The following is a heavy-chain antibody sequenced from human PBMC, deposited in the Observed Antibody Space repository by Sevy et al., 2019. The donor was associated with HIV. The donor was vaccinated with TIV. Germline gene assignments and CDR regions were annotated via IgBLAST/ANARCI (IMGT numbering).Heavy chain of an antibody. J-gene: IGHJ3*01. CDR3: ARACTAAGYKSGPIDAFDV. Sequence: GESLRLSCAASGFTFSTYDMHWVRQVAGEGLEWVSGIGTLLDTYYAASVKGRFIISRDNAKNSLFLQMNSLRAGDTAIYYCARACTAAGYKSGPIDAFDVWGQGTVVTVSS. CDR1: GFTFSTYD. D-gene: IGHD6-13*01. CDR2: IGTLLDT. V-gene: IGHV3-13*01.